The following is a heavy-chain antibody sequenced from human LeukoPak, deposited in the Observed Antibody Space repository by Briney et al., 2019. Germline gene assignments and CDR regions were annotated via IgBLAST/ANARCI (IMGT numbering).Heavy chain of an antibody. D-gene: IGHD3-10*01. J-gene: IGHJ4*02. V-gene: IGHV3-33*01. CDR1: GFTFSSYG. CDR2: IWYDGSNK. CDR3: ARDNWFGEPRDYFDY. Sequence: GRSLRLSCAASGFTFSSYGMHWVRQAPGKGLEWVAVIWYDGSNKYYADSVKGRFTISRDNSKNTLYLQMSSLRAEDTAVYYCARDNWFGEPRDYFDYWGQGTLVTVSS.